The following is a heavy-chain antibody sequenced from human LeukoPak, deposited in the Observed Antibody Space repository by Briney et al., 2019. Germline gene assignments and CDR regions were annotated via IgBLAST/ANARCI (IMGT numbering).Heavy chain of an antibody. CDR1: GGSVSSGSYY. V-gene: IGHV4-61*01. Sequence: SETLSLTCTVSGGSVSSGSYYWSWIRQPPGKGLEWIGYIYYSGSTDYNPSLKSRVTISVDTSKNQFSLKLSSVTAADTAVYYCARDRYNWNDVMGDYYYYGMDVWGKGTTVTVSS. J-gene: IGHJ6*04. CDR2: IYYSGST. CDR3: ARDRYNWNDVMGDYYYYGMDV. D-gene: IGHD1-1*01.